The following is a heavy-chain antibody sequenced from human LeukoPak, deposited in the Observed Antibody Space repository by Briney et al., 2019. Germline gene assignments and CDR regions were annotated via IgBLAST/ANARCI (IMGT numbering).Heavy chain of an antibody. CDR2: INPNSGDT. CDR1: GYTFTGYY. J-gene: IGHJ4*02. D-gene: IGHD3-10*01. V-gene: IGHV1-2*02. CDR3: SRLYGSGSVYDY. Sequence: ASVKVSCKASGYTFTGYYMHWVRQAPGQGLECMGWINPNSGDTNYAQKFEGRVTMTRDTSISTAYMELSSLTSDDTAVYYCSRLYGSGSVYDYWGQGTLVTVSS.